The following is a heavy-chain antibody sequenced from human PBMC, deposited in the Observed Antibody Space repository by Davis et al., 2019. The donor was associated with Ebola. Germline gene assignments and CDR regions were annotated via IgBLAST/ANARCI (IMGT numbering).Heavy chain of an antibody. CDR2: ISGSGGST. CDR3: ARLPTRGQGYGMDV. J-gene: IGHJ6*02. CDR1: GFTFSSYA. V-gene: IGHV3-23*01. Sequence: GESLKISCAASGFTFSSYAMSRVRQAPGKGLEWVSAISGSGGSTYYADSVNGRFTISRDNSKNTLYLQMNSLRAEDTAVYYCARLPTRGQGYGMDVWGQGTTVTVSS. D-gene: IGHD2-15*01.